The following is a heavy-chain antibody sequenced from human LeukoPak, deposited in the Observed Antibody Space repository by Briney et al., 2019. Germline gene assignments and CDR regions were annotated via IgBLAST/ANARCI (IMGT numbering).Heavy chain of an antibody. CDR1: GFTFDEYG. V-gene: IGHV3-20*04. CDR3: VRGITMFRR. D-gene: IGHD3-10*01. Sequence: GGSLRLSCEASGFTFDEYGMSWVRQAPGKGLKWVSGISLNGGSTGYADSVKGRFTISRDNAKNSLYLQMNSLRAEDTALYYCVRGITMFRRWGRGTLVTVSS. CDR2: ISLNGGST. J-gene: IGHJ1*01.